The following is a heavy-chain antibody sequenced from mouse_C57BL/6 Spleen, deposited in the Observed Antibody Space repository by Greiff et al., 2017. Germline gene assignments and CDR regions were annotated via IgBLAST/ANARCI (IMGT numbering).Heavy chain of an antibody. V-gene: IGHV1-42*01. D-gene: IGHD2-2*01. J-gene: IGHJ4*01. CDR1: GYSFTGYY. CDR3: ARRMVTTGYYAMDY. CDR2: INPSTGGT. Sequence: EVKLQESGPELVKPGASVKISCKASGYSFTGYYMNWVKQSPEKSLEWIGEINPSTGGTTYNQKFKAKATLTVDKSSSTAYMQLKSLTSEDSAVYYCARRMVTTGYYAMDYWGQGTSVTVSS.